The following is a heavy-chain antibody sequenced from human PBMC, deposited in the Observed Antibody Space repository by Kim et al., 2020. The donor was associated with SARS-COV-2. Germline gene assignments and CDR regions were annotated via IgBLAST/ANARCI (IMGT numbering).Heavy chain of an antibody. Sequence: ATAYCASVKGRFTISRDDSKNTAYLHMNGLKTEDTALYYCSRVDTGSLMDVWGQGTTVTVSS. J-gene: IGHJ6*02. CDR3: SRVDTGSLMDV. CDR2: AT. V-gene: IGHV3-73*01. D-gene: IGHD1-1*01.